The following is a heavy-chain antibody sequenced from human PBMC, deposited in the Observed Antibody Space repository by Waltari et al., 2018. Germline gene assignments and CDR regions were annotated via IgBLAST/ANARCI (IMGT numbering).Heavy chain of an antibody. CDR3: ARAVQSGYYYYYYGMDV. D-gene: IGHD5-18*01. CDR2: MNPNSGNT. CDR1: GYTFTSYD. Sequence: QVQLVQSGAEVKKPGASVKVSCKASGYTFTSYDINWVRQATGQGLEWMGWMNPNSGNTGYAQKFQGRVTMTRNTSISTAYMELSSLRSEDTAVYYCARAVQSGYYYYYYGMDVWGQGTTVTVSS. V-gene: IGHV1-8*02. J-gene: IGHJ6*02.